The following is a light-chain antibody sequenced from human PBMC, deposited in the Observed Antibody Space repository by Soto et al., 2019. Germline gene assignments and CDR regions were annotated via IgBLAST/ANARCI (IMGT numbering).Light chain of an antibody. V-gene: IGKV1-39*01. CDR3: QESYSEYEFN. Sequence: DIHMTQSPSSLSASVGDRVTITSRSSQSIFSYLSWYQQKPGTAPKLLIYGVNNLESGVPSRFSGGGSGTDFTLTISSLQPVDSATYYCQESYSEYEFNLGGGNKVDIK. CDR2: GVN. CDR1: QSIFSY. J-gene: IGKJ4*01.